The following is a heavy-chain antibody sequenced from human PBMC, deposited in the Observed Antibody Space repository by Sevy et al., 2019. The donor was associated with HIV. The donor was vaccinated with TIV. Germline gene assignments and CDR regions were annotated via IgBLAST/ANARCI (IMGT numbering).Heavy chain of an antibody. Sequence: SETLSLTCTVSGGSISSYYWSWIRQPPGKGLEWIGYIYYSGSTNYNPSLKSRVTISVDTSKNQFSLKLSSVTAADTAVYYCVRAPSVFGVVNYYYYMDVWGKGTTVTVSS. CDR3: VRAPSVFGVVNYYYYMDV. CDR1: GGSISSYY. D-gene: IGHD3-3*01. CDR2: IYYSGST. V-gene: IGHV4-59*01. J-gene: IGHJ6*03.